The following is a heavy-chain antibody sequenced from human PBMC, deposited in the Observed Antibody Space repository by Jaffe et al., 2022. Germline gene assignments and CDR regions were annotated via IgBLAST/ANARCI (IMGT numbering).Heavy chain of an antibody. D-gene: IGHD3-9*01. V-gene: IGHV4-61*02. CDR3: ARDQGYDILTGYYKVGRWFDP. Sequence: QVQLQESGPGLVKPSQTLSLTCTVSGGSISSGSYYWSWIRQPAGKGLEWIGRIYTSGSTNYNPSLKSRVTISVDTSKNQFSLKLSSVTAADTAVYYCARDQGYDILTGYYKVGRWFDPWGQGTLVTVSS. J-gene: IGHJ5*02. CDR1: GGSISSGSYY. CDR2: IYTSGST.